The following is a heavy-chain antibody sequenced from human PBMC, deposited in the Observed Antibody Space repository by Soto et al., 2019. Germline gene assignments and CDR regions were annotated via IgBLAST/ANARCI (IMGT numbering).Heavy chain of an antibody. CDR3: ARGLYCGGGCYSHFDY. Sequence: VQLVQSGAEVKKPGSSVKVSCKASGGTFSNYPFIWVRQAPGQGLDCMGGIIPIFGTTDYGQRFQGRVTITADESTNTAYMELSSLRSDDTAVYYCARGLYCGGGCYSHFDYWGQGTLVTASS. J-gene: IGHJ4*02. V-gene: IGHV1-69*01. D-gene: IGHD2-21*02. CDR2: IIPIFGTT. CDR1: GGTFSNYP.